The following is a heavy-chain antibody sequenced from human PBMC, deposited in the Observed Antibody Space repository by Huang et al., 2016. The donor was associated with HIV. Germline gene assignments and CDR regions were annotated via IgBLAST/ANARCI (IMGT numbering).Heavy chain of an antibody. CDR2: SMGIGDKT. CDR1: RFTFSTYA. Sequence: DVQLLESGGDLVQPGGSLRLSCAASRFTFSTYAVGWVRQAPGKGLELGSASMGIGDKTYYADAVKGRFTIARDNSKNTLFLQMNSLRAEDTAVYYCAKVPTVVTFHWGQGTLVTVSS. D-gene: IGHD2-21*02. CDR3: AKVPTVVTFH. J-gene: IGHJ4*02. V-gene: IGHV3-23*01.